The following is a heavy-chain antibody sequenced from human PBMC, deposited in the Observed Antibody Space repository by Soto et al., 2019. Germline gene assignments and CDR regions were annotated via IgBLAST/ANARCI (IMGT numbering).Heavy chain of an antibody. D-gene: IGHD3-3*01. CDR1: GFTFSSYA. J-gene: IGHJ5*02. Sequence: GGSLRLSCAASGFTFSSYAMSWVRQAPGKGLEWVSAISGSGGSTYYADSVKGRFTISRDNSKNTLYLQMNSLRAEDTAVYYCAKDLNQYYDFWSGYFSGTWFDPWGQGTLVTVSS. V-gene: IGHV3-23*01. CDR2: ISGSGGST. CDR3: AKDLNQYYDFWSGYFSGTWFDP.